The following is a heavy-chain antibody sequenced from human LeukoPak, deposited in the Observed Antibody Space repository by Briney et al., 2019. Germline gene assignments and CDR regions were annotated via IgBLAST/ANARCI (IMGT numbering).Heavy chain of an antibody. CDR3: ARAPRYYYDSSSYYVPHFDY. V-gene: IGHV4-61*01. CDR2: IYYSGST. CDR1: GGSVSSGSYY. D-gene: IGHD3-22*01. Sequence: PSETLSLTCTVSGGSVSSGSYYWSWIRQPPGKGLEWIGYIYYSGSTNYNPSLKSRVTISVDTSKNQFSLKLSSVTAADTAVYYCARAPRYYYDSSSYYVPHFDYWGQGTLVTVSS. J-gene: IGHJ4*02.